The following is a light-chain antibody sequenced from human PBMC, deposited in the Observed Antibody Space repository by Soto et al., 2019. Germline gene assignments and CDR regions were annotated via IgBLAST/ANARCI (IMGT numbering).Light chain of an antibody. CDR3: QQYDNLPPYS. CDR1: QDISNY. V-gene: IGKV1-33*01. J-gene: IGKJ2*01. CDR2: DAS. Sequence: DIQMTQSPSSLSASVGDRVTITCQASQDISNYLNWYQQKPGKAPKLLIYDASNLETGVPSRFSGSGSGTDLTFTISSLQPEDIATSYCQQYDNLPPYSFGQGTKLEIK.